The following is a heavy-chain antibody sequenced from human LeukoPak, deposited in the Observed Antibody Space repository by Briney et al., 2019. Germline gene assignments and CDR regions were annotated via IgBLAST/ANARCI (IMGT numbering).Heavy chain of an antibody. D-gene: IGHD1-1*01. CDR2: IIPILGIA. Sequence: ASVKVSCKASGGTFSSYAISWVRQAPGQGLEWMGRIIPILGIANYAQKFQGRVTITADKSTSTAYMELSSLRSDDTAVYYCARGTGTTNGMDVWGQGTTVTVSS. CDR3: ARGTGTTNGMDV. J-gene: IGHJ6*02. CDR1: GGTFSSYA. V-gene: IGHV1-69*04.